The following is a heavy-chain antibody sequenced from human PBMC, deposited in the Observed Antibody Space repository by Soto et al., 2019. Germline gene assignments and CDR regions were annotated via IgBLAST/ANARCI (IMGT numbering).Heavy chain of an antibody. CDR3: GKDPNGDYVGAHDM. Sequence: ELQLLESGGSLVQPGGSLRLSCAASRSTFGSYAMCWVRQAPGAGLEWVSGISATGGNAYYADSVKGRFTISRDNSRNTVFLQMNSLKAEDTALYYGGKDPNGDYVGAHDMWGRGTMVTVSS. V-gene: IGHV3-23*01. J-gene: IGHJ3*02. CDR1: RSTFGSYA. CDR2: ISATGGNA. D-gene: IGHD4-17*01.